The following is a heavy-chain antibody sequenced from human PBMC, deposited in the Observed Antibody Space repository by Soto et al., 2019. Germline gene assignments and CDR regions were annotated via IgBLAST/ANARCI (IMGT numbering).Heavy chain of an antibody. J-gene: IGHJ4*02. CDR2: IYYSGST. V-gene: IGHV4-59*01. CDR1: GGSISSYY. CDR3: AREGVAGTKLYYFDY. D-gene: IGHD6-19*01. Sequence: SEILSLTCTVSGGSISSYYWSWIRQPPGKGLEWIGYIYYSGSTNYNPSLKSRVTISVDTSKNQFSLKLSSVTAADTAVYYCAREGVAGTKLYYFDYWGQGTLVTVSS.